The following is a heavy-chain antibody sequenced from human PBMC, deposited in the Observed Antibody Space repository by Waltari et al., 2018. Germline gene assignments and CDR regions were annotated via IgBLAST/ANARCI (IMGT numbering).Heavy chain of an antibody. CDR2: IDTNTDGT. V-gene: IGHV1-2*02. CDR3: AREITAADAFQI. D-gene: IGHD6-13*01. J-gene: IGHJ3*02. Sequence: QVQLVPSGAEAQKPGASVKVSCTPSGYTFTDYYIHWVRQAPGQGLEWMGWIDTNTDGTNYAQKFQGRVTMTRDTSISTAYMELSGLISDDTAVYFCAREITAADAFQIWGQGTVVTVSS. CDR1: GYTFTDYY.